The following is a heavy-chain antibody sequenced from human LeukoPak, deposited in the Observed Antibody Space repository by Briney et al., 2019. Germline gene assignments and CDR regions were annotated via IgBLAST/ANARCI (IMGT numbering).Heavy chain of an antibody. J-gene: IGHJ4*02. CDR1: GYTFTGYY. D-gene: IGHD3-22*01. Sequence: ASVKVSCKASGYTFTGYYMHWVRQAPGQGLEWMGWINPNSGGTNYAQKFQGRVTMTRDTSISTAYMELSRLRSDDTAAYYCARDQWADSSGYYYASFDYWGQGTLVTVSS. V-gene: IGHV1-2*02. CDR2: INPNSGGT. CDR3: ARDQWADSSGYYYASFDY.